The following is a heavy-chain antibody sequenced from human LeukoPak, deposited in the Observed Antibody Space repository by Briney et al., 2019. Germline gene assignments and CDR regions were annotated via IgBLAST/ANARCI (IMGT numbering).Heavy chain of an antibody. Sequence: SGGSLRLSCAASGFIFGNYGMSWVRQVPGKGLEWVAVISYDGSNKYYADSVKGRFTISRDNSKNTLYLQMNSLRAEDTAVYYCAKDRGDGYNYYFDYWGRGTLVTVSS. V-gene: IGHV3-30*18. CDR2: ISYDGSNK. J-gene: IGHJ4*02. D-gene: IGHD5-24*01. CDR1: GFIFGNYG. CDR3: AKDRGDGYNYYFDY.